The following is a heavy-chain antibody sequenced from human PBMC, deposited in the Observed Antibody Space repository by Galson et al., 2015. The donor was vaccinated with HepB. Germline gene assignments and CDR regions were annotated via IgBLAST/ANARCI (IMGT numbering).Heavy chain of an antibody. CDR1: GYTFTSYG. J-gene: IGHJ5*02. Sequence: SVKVSCKASGYTFTSYGITWVRQAPGQGLEWMGWISGYSGNTNYAEKLQGRVTMTTDTSTSTAYMELRSLRSDDTAVYYCARGLPLFYGSGSYYPFDPWGQGTLVTVPS. V-gene: IGHV1-18*01. D-gene: IGHD3-10*01. CDR2: ISGYSGNT. CDR3: ARGLPLFYGSGSYYPFDP.